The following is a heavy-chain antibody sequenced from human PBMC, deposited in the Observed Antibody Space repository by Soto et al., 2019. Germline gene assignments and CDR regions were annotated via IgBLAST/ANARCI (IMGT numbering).Heavy chain of an antibody. Sequence: SETLSLTCTVSGGSISSYYWSWIRQPPGKGLEWIGYINYSGSTNYNPSLKSRVTISVDTSKNQFSLKLSSVTAADTAVYYCARAQWGTGVMDYWGQGTLVTVSS. CDR2: INYSGST. CDR1: GGSISSYY. CDR3: ARAQWGTGVMDY. V-gene: IGHV4-59*01. J-gene: IGHJ4*02. D-gene: IGHD3-16*01.